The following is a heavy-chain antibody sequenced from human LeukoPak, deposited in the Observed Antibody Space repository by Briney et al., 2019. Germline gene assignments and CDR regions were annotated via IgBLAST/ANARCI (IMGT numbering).Heavy chain of an antibody. J-gene: IGHJ4*02. Sequence: QSGGSLRLSCAASGFTFDDYAMHWVRQAPGKGLEWVSGISWNSGSIGYADSVKGRFTISRDNAKNSLYLQMNSLRAEDTAVYYCARDRWPSLLWFGESFVFDYWGQGTLVTVSS. CDR2: ISWNSGSI. CDR3: ARDRWPSLLWFGESFVFDY. D-gene: IGHD3-10*01. CDR1: GFTFDDYA. V-gene: IGHV3-9*01.